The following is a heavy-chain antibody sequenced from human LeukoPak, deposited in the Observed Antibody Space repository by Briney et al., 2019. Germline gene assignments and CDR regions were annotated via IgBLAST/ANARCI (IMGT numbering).Heavy chain of an antibody. CDR3: TTLKGYYDSSGYYYGPSYYYMDV. CDR1: GFTFSNAW. Sequence: GGSLRLSCAASGFTFSNAWMSWVRQAPGKGLEWVGRIKSKTDGGTTDYAAPVKGRFTISRDDSKNTLYLQMNSLKTEDTAVYYCTTLKGYYDSSGYYYGPSYYYMDVWGKGTTVTVSS. V-gene: IGHV3-15*01. CDR2: IKSKTDGGTT. D-gene: IGHD3-22*01. J-gene: IGHJ6*03.